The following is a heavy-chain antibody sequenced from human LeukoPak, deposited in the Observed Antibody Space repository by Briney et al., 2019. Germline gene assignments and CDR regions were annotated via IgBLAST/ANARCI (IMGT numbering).Heavy chain of an antibody. Sequence: ASVKVSCKASGYTFTTYNINWVRQAPGQGLEWMGWISGYNGNTNYAQKLQGRVTITRDTSASTAYMELSSLRSEDMAVYYCARDEGYYDSSGYFSSRAFDIWGQGTMVTVSS. CDR3: ARDEGYYDSSGYFSSRAFDI. CDR1: GYTFTTYN. V-gene: IGHV1-18*03. D-gene: IGHD3-22*01. CDR2: ISGYNGNT. J-gene: IGHJ3*02.